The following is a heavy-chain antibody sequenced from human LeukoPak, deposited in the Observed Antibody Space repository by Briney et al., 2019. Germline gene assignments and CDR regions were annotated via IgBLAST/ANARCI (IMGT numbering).Heavy chain of an antibody. D-gene: IGHD2-15*01. CDR3: AREGGYGSCYFY. J-gene: IGHJ4*02. CDR2: IYSSGST. Sequence: SETLSLTCTVSGGSISSSSYYWGWIRQPPGKGLEWIGSIYSSGSTYYNPSLKSRVTISVDTSRNQFSLKLSSVTAADTAVYYCAREGGYGSCYFYWGRGTLVTVSS. CDR1: GGSISSSSYY. V-gene: IGHV4-39*07.